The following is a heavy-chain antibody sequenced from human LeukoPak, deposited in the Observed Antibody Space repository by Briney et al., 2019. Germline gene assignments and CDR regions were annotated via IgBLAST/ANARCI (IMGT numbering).Heavy chain of an antibody. Sequence: PGGSLRLSRAASGFTFSSYAMSWVRQAPGKGLEWVSAISGSGGSTYYADSVKGRFTISRDNSKNTLYLQMNSLRAEDTAVYYCAKDRGSSIAARPGYWGQGTLVTVSS. CDR2: ISGSGGST. V-gene: IGHV3-23*01. D-gene: IGHD6-6*01. CDR1: GFTFSSYA. J-gene: IGHJ4*02. CDR3: AKDRGSSIAARPGY.